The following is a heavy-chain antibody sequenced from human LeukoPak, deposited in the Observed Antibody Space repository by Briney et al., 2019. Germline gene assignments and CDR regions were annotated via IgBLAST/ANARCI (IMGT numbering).Heavy chain of an antibody. D-gene: IGHD6-13*01. CDR1: GSTFSSYA. CDR3: AKSGTPGYSSSWYPNWFDP. J-gene: IGHJ5*02. V-gene: IGHV3-23*01. CDR2: ISGSGGST. Sequence: GGSLRLSCAASGSTFSSYAMSWVRQAPGKGLEWVSAISGSGGSTYYADSVKGRFTISRDNSKNTLYLQMNSLRAEDTAVYYCAKSGTPGYSSSWYPNWFDPWGQGTLVTVSS.